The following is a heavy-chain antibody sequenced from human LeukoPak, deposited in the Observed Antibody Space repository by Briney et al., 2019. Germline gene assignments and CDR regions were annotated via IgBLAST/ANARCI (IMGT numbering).Heavy chain of an antibody. CDR3: AKDLGDSGGLWVLIDY. V-gene: IGHV3-23*01. Sequence: GGSLRLSCAASGFTFSDYYMSWVRQAPGKGLEWVSAISGSGGSTYYADSVKGRFTISRDNSKNTLYLQMNSLRAEDTAVYYCAKDLGDSGGLWVLIDYWGQGTLVTVSS. CDR1: GFTFSDYY. J-gene: IGHJ4*02. CDR2: ISGSGGST. D-gene: IGHD2-15*01.